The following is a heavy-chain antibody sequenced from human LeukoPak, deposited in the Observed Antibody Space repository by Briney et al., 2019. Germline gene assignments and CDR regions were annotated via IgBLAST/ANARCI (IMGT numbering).Heavy chain of an antibody. CDR3: ARRRWELPGWFDP. Sequence: SETLSPTCTVSGGSISSSSYYWGWIRQPPGKGLEWIGSIYYSGSTYYNPSLKSRVTISVDTSKNQFSLKLSSVTAADTAVYYCARRRWELPGWFDPWGQGTLVTVSS. V-gene: IGHV4-39*01. J-gene: IGHJ5*02. CDR2: IYYSGST. D-gene: IGHD1-26*01. CDR1: GGSISSSSYY.